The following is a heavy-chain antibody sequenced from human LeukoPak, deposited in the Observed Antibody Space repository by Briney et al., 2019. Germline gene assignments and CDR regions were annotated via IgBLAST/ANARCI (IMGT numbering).Heavy chain of an antibody. CDR2: IYYSGST. CDR1: GGSISSYY. J-gene: IGHJ4*02. V-gene: IGHV4-59*12. Sequence: RSSETLSLTCTVSGGSISSYYWSWIRQPPGKGLEWIGYIYYSGSTNYNPSLKSRVTISVDTSKNQFSLKLSSVTAADTAVYYCASTTYYYDSSGYYFLDYWGQGTLVTVSS. CDR3: ASTTYYYDSSGYYFLDY. D-gene: IGHD3-22*01.